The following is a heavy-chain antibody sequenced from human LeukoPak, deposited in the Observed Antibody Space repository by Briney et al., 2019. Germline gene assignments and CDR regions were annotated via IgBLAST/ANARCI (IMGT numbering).Heavy chain of an antibody. CDR1: GYTFTDYY. CDR3: ATSAGRYGSVRGGYFDY. J-gene: IGHJ4*02. CDR2: VDPEDGET. Sequence: ASVKISCKVSGYTFTDYYMHWVQQVPGKGLEWMGLVDPEDGETIYAEKFQGRVTITADTSTDTAYMELSSLRSEDTAVYYCATSAGRYGSVRGGYFDYWGQGTLVTVSS. V-gene: IGHV1-69-2*01. D-gene: IGHD3-10*01.